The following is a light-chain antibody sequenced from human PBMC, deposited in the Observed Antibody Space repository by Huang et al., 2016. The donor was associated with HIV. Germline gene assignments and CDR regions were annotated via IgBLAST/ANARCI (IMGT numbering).Light chain of an antibody. CDR3: QQYGSSPPLT. CDR2: CAS. CDR1: QSVSSSY. V-gene: IGKV3-20*01. J-gene: IGKJ4*01. Sequence: EIVLTQSPGTLSLSPGERATLSCRASQSVSSSYLAWYQQKPGQAPRLLIYCASSRATGISDRFSGSGSGTDFTLTISRLEPEDFAVYYCQQYGSSPPLTFGGGTKVEIK.